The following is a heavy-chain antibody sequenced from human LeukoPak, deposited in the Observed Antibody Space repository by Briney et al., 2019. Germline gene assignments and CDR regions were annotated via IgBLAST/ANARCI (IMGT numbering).Heavy chain of an antibody. CDR1: EFTFSSYS. D-gene: IGHD5-18*01. CDR3: ARDRRGYSYGYDY. CDR2: ISSTSSYI. J-gene: IGHJ4*02. V-gene: IGHV3-21*01. Sequence: PGGSLRLSCAASEFTFSSYSMNWVRQAPGKGLEWVSSISSTSSYIYYADSVKGRFTISRDNAKNSLYLRMNGPRAEDTAVYYCARDRRGYSYGYDYWGQGTLVTVSS.